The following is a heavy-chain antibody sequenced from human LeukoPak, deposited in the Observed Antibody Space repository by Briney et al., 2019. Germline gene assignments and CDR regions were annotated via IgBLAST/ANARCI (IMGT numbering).Heavy chain of an antibody. CDR1: GFTFSSYW. CDR2: IKQGGSEK. D-gene: IGHD3-22*01. CDR3: ARDRDYYDSSGYAY. V-gene: IGHV3-7*01. J-gene: IGHJ4*02. Sequence: QTGGSLRLSCAASGFTFSSYWMSWVRQAPGKGLEWVANIKQGGSEKYYVDSVKGRFTISGDNAKNSLYLQMNSLRAEDTAVYYCARDRDYYDSSGYAYWGQGTLVTVSS.